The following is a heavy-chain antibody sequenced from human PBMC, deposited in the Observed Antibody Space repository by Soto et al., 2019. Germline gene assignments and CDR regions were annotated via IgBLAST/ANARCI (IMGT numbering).Heavy chain of an antibody. Sequence: GGSLRLSCAASGFTFSSYGMHWVRQAPGKGLEWVSSISSSSSYIYYADSVKGRFTISRDNAKNSLYLQMNSLRAEDTAVYYCARDISSGYDSAFDIWGQGTMVTVSS. V-gene: IGHV3-21*01. CDR2: ISSSSSYI. CDR1: GFTFSSYG. D-gene: IGHD5-12*01. CDR3: ARDISSGYDSAFDI. J-gene: IGHJ3*02.